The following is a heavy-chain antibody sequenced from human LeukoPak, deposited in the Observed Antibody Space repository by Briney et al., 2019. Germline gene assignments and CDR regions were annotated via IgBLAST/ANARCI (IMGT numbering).Heavy chain of an antibody. CDR2: INHSGST. CDR1: GGSFSGYY. Sequence: PSETPSLTCAVYGGSFSGYYWSWIRQPPGKGLEWIGEINHSGSTNYNPSLKSRVTISVDTSKNQFSLKLSSVTAADTAVYYCARVIALDDYDSSGYLDHWGQGTLVTVSS. D-gene: IGHD3-22*01. J-gene: IGHJ4*02. V-gene: IGHV4-34*01. CDR3: ARVIALDDYDSSGYLDH.